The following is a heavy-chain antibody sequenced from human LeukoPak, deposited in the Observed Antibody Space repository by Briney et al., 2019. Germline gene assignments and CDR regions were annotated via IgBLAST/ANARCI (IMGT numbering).Heavy chain of an antibody. CDR3: AREMEWWFGELHMVWFDP. CDR1: GGSISSSSYY. CDR2: IYYSGST. D-gene: IGHD3-10*01. J-gene: IGHJ5*02. V-gene: IGHV4-39*07. Sequence: PSETLSLTCTVSGGSISSSSYYWGWIRQPPGKGLEWIGSIYYSGSTYYNPSLKSRVTISVDTSKNQFSLKLSSVTAADTAVYYCAREMEWWFGELHMVWFDPWGQGTLVTVSS.